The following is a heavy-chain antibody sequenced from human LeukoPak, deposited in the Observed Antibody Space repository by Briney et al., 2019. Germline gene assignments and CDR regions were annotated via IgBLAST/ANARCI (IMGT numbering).Heavy chain of an antibody. V-gene: IGHV1-2*06. CDR2: INPNSGGT. CDR1: GYTFTGYY. J-gene: IGHJ4*02. D-gene: IGHD3-10*01. Sequence: ASVKVSCKASGYTFTGYYMHWVRQAPGQGLEWMGRINPNSGGTNYAQKFQGRVTMTRDTSISTAYMELSRLRSDDTAVYYCARYGSGSYYPFDYWGQGTLVTVSS. CDR3: ARYGSGSYYPFDY.